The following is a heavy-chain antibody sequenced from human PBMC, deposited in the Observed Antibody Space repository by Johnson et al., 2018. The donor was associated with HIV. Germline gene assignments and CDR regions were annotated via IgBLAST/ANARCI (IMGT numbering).Heavy chain of an antibody. CDR1: GFTFSSYW. Sequence: VPLLESGGALVQPGASLRLSCAASGFTFSSYWMHWVRQAPGKGLVWVSRINSDGSSPSYADSVQGRFTFSTDNAKNSLYLQMHSLRAEDTALYYCARGGGDCGGDCFLGAFDIWGQGTMVTVSS. CDR3: ARGGGDCGGDCFLGAFDI. D-gene: IGHD2-21*01. J-gene: IGHJ3*02. V-gene: IGHV3-74*02. CDR2: INSDGSSP.